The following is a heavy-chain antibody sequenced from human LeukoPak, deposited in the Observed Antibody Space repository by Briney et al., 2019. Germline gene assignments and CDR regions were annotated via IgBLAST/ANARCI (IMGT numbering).Heavy chain of an antibody. CDR1: GGSISSGRYS. V-gene: IGHV4-30-4*07. CDR3: ASQIADYGDYVGAFDI. CDR2: IYSSGSA. D-gene: IGHD4-17*01. J-gene: IGHJ3*02. Sequence: PSETLSLTCAVSGGSISSGRYSWTWIRQSPGKGLEWIGYIYSSGSAYYNPSLKSRFTISINTSKNQFSLRLNSVTAADAAVYYCASQIADYGDYVGAFDIWGQGTMVTVSS.